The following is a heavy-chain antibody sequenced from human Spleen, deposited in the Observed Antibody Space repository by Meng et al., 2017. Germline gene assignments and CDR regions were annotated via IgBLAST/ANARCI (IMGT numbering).Heavy chain of an antibody. Sequence: VRVQGSGAGLVRPSGTPSLPGTFLGGSVSRGSYSGGRIRQPPGKGLEWIGYIYYSGNTNCNPSLKSRVTISLDTSKNQFSLKLTSVTAADTAVYYCASSLLISGGSGSYLYWGQGTLVTVSS. J-gene: IGHJ4*02. V-gene: IGHV4-61*01. CDR2: IYYSGNT. CDR1: GGSVSRGSYS. CDR3: ASSLLISGGSGSYLY. D-gene: IGHD3-10*01.